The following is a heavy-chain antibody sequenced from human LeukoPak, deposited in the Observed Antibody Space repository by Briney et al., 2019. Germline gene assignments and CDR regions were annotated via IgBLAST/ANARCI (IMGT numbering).Heavy chain of an antibody. CDR3: ARDPRGYLAAAGIDY. Sequence: GGSLRLSCAASGFTFSSYGMSWVRQAPGKGLEWVSAIRGSGSRTYYADSVKGRFTISRDNAKNTLYLQMNSLRAEDTAVYYCARDPRGYLAAAGIDYWGQGTLVTVSS. CDR1: GFTFSSYG. D-gene: IGHD6-13*01. CDR2: IRGSGSRT. J-gene: IGHJ4*02. V-gene: IGHV3-23*01.